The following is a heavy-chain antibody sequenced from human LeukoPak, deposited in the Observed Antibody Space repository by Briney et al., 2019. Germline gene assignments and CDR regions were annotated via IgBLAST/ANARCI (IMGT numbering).Heavy chain of an antibody. CDR3: ARADCGGDCYPPKVHWSDP. V-gene: IGHV1-69*05. Sequence: VASVKVSCKASGGTFSSYAISWVRQAPGQGLEWMGGIIPIFGTANYAQKFQGRVTITTDESTSTAYMELSSLRSEDTAVYYCARADCGGDCYPPKVHWSDPWGQGTLVTVSS. J-gene: IGHJ5*02. CDR2: IIPIFGTA. CDR1: GGTFSSYA. D-gene: IGHD2-21*01.